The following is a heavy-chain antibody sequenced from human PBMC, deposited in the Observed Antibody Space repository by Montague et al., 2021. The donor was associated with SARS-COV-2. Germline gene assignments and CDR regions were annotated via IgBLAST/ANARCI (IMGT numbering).Heavy chain of an antibody. CDR3: ARWDPQTLTLIGLRGKSASDY. CDR1: GGSFSGYY. D-gene: IGHD4-23*01. V-gene: IGHV4-34*01. CDR2: INHSGTT. Sequence: SETLSLTYAVYGGSFSGYYWTWIRQSPGKGLEWIAEINHSGTTNYNFNPSLRSRVTISVDTSKSQFSLKLSSVTAADTGVYYCARWDPQTLTLIGLRGKSASDYWGQGTLVTVSS. J-gene: IGHJ4*02.